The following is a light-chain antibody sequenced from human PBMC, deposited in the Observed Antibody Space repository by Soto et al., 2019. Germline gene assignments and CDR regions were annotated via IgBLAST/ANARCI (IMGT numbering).Light chain of an antibody. CDR3: SLYTSSSTWV. J-gene: IGLJ3*02. CDR1: SSDVGSYNR. Sequence: QSALTQPPSVSGSPGQSVTISCTGTSSDVGSYNRVSWHQQPPGTAPKLMIYEVSNRPSGVPDRFSGSKSGNTASLTISGLQAEDEADYYCSLYTSSSTWVFGGGTKVTVL. CDR2: EVS. V-gene: IGLV2-18*01.